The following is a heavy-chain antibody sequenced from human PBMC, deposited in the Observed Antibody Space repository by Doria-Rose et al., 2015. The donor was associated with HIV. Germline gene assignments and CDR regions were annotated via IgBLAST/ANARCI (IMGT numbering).Heavy chain of an antibody. CDR2: IFYTGST. J-gene: IGHJ4*02. Sequence: QVQLQESGPGLVKPSETLSLTCSVSGGSISHYYWSWIRQPPGKGLEYIGDIFYTGSTNYSPSLKSRVSISIDTSKNKFSLRLISVTAADTAVYYCARVLSGTCDYWGQGTLVTVSS. CDR1: GGSISHYY. CDR3: ARVLSGTCDY. V-gene: IGHV4-59*01. D-gene: IGHD1-26*01.